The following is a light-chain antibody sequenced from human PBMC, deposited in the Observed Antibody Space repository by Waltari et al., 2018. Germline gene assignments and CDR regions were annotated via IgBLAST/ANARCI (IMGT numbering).Light chain of an antibody. Sequence: DIQMTQSPSTLSASTGDRVTITCRASQSFSKWLAWYQQKTGKAPKLLIHQASTLRSGVPSRFSGSESGTEFILTINSLQPDDFATYFCQQYNDYPYTFGQGTKLEIK. CDR1: QSFSKW. CDR2: QAS. J-gene: IGKJ2*01. V-gene: IGKV1-5*03. CDR3: QQYNDYPYT.